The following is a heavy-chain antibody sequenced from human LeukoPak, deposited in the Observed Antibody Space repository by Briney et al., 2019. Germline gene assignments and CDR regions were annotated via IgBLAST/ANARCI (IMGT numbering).Heavy chain of an antibody. CDR1: GGSISSHY. J-gene: IGHJ6*03. CDR2: IYYSGST. Sequence: SETLSLTCTVSGGSISSHYWSWIRQPPGKGLEWIGYIYYSGSTNYNPSLKSRVTISVDTSKNQFSLKLSSVIAADTAVYYCAREGYSDGYLNYMDVWGKGTTVTVSS. CDR3: AREGYSDGYLNYMDV. D-gene: IGHD5-18*01. V-gene: IGHV4-59*11.